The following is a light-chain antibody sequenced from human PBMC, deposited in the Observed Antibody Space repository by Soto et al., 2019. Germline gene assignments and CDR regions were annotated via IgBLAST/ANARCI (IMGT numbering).Light chain of an antibody. CDR2: KVS. CDR1: QSLVYSDGDTY. V-gene: IGKV2-30*01. Sequence: DVVLTQSPLSLSVTLGQPASISCRSSQSLVYSDGDTYLNWFHQRPGQSPRRLIYKVSDRDSGVPDRFRGSGSGAEFTLTISRVEAEDLGVYFCMQGRQWPPTFGPGTKLEIK. J-gene: IGKJ3*01. CDR3: MQGRQWPPT.